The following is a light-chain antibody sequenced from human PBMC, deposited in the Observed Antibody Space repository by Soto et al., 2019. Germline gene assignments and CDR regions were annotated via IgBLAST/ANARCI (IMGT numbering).Light chain of an antibody. CDR3: QQYNTYWT. V-gene: IGKV1-5*01. J-gene: IGKJ1*01. CDR2: DAS. Sequence: DIQMTQFPSALSASVGDRVTITCRASQNVNNWLARYQHKPGKAPQLLIYDASVLESGVPSRFSGSGSGTEFTLAINGLQSDDFATYYCQQYNTYWTFGPGTKVEVE. CDR1: QNVNNW.